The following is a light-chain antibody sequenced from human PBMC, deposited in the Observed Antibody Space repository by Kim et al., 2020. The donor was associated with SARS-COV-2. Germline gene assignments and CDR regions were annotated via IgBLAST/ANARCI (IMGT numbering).Light chain of an antibody. CDR3: SSYTSSSTLCV. J-gene: IGLJ1*01. Sequence: QSALTQPASVSGSPGQSITISCTGSSSDVGGYNYVSWYQQHPGKAPKVMIYDVTNRPSGVSYRFSGSKSGNTASLTISGLQAEDEADYYCSSYTSSSTLCVFGTGTKVTVL. V-gene: IGLV2-14*03. CDR1: SSDVGGYNY. CDR2: DVT.